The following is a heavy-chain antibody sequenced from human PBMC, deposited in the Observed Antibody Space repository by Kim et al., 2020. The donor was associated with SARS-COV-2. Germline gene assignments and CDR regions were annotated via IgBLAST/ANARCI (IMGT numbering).Heavy chain of an antibody. V-gene: IGHV7-4-1*02. Sequence: ASVKVSCKTSGYAFTTYALNWVRQAPGQGLEWMGWINTSTGNPTYAQGLTGRYVFSLDTSVSTTYLQISSLETEDTGVYYCARSTIVAEGYFDNWCQGTL. CDR1: GYAFTTYA. CDR3: ARSTIVAEGYFDN. D-gene: IGHD2-15*01. J-gene: IGHJ4*02. CDR2: INTSTGNP.